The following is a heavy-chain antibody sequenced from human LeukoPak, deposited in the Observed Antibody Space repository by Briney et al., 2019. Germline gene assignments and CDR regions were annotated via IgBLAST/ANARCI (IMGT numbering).Heavy chain of an antibody. CDR2: INSDGSIT. D-gene: IGHD6-13*01. CDR1: GFTFNNYA. Sequence: PGGSLRLSCAASGFTFNNYAMSWVRQAPEKGLVWVSRINSDGSITNYADSVKGRFTISRDNSNNTLYLQMNSLRADDTAVYYCAKGPRQQLVTRFDNWGQGTLVTVSS. CDR3: AKGPRQQLVTRFDN. V-gene: IGHV3-23*01. J-gene: IGHJ4*02.